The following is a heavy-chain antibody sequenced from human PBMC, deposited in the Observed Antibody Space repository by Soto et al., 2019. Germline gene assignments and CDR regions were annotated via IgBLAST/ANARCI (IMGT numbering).Heavy chain of an antibody. V-gene: IGHV3-23*01. CDR1: GFTFSSYA. CDR2: ISGSGGST. D-gene: IGHD3-9*01. Sequence: VGSLRLSCAASGFTFSSYAMSWVRQAPGKGLEWVSAISGSGGSTYYADSVKGRFTISRDNSKNTLYLQMNSLRAEDTAVYYCAKGHSLTSYYYYYGMDVWGQGTTVTVSS. J-gene: IGHJ6*02. CDR3: AKGHSLTSYYYYYGMDV.